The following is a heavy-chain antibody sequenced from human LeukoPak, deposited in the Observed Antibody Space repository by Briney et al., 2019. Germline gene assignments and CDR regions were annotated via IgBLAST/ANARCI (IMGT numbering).Heavy chain of an antibody. D-gene: IGHD3-10*01. CDR2: IYYSGST. Sequence: SETLSLTCTVSGGSISSSSYYWGWIRQPPGKGLEWIGSIYYSGSTYYNPSLKSRVTISADTSKNQFSLKLSSVTAADTAVYYCARGVVTMVRGVTIDYWGQGTLVTVSS. J-gene: IGHJ4*02. V-gene: IGHV4-39*07. CDR1: GGSISSSSYY. CDR3: ARGVVTMVRGVTIDY.